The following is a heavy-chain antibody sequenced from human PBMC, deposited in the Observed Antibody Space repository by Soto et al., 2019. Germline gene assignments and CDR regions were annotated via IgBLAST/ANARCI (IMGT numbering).Heavy chain of an antibody. J-gene: IGHJ6*02. CDR2: IYYSGST. V-gene: IGHV4-30-4*01. CDR1: GGSISSGDYY. Sequence: PSETLSLTCTVSGGSISSGDYYWSWIRQPPGKGLEWIGYIYYSGSTYYNPSLKSRVTISVDTSKNQFSLKLSSVTAADTAVYYCARGLRYFDWLPGTYYGMDVWGQGTTVTVSS. D-gene: IGHD3-9*01. CDR3: ARGLRYFDWLPGTYYGMDV.